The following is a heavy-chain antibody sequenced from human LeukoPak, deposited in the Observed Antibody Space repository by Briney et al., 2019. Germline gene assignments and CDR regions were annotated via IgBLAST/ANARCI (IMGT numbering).Heavy chain of an antibody. J-gene: IGHJ4*02. CDR3: ARVGEGYYGGRTLDY. CDR1: GGSISSRSYY. Sequence: SETLSLTCTVSGGSISSRSYYWGRIRQPPGKGLEWIGSIYYKGNTYLNPSLKSRVTISEDTSKNQFSLKLNSVTAADTAVYYCARVGEGYYGGRTLDYWGQGTLVTVSS. V-gene: IGHV4-39*07. CDR2: IYYKGNT. D-gene: IGHD3-10*01.